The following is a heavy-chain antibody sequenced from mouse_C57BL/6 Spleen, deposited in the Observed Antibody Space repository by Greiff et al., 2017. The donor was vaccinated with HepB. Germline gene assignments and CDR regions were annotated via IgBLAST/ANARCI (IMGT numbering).Heavy chain of an antibody. V-gene: IGHV5-17*01. CDR1: GFTFSDYG. J-gene: IGHJ4*01. CDR2: ISSGSSTI. D-gene: IGHD4-1*01. Sequence: EVKLVESGGGLVKPGGSLKLSCAASGFTFSDYGMHWVRQAPEKGLEWVAYISSGSSTIYYADTVKGRFTISRDNANNTLFQKMISLRAEDTAMYYCAGETGKNAMDYWGQGTSVTGSS. CDR3: AGETGKNAMDY.